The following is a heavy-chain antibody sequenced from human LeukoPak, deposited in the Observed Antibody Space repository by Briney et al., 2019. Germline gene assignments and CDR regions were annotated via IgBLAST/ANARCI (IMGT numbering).Heavy chain of an antibody. D-gene: IGHD5-18*01. V-gene: IGHV1-8*01. Sequence: ASVKVSCKASGYTFTSYDINWVRQATGQGLEWMGWMNPNSGNTGYAQKFQGRVTMTRDTSISTAYMELSRLRSDDTAVYYCARVAAMVTGDAFDIWGQGTMVTVSS. CDR3: ARVAAMVTGDAFDI. CDR2: MNPNSGNT. CDR1: GYTFTSYD. J-gene: IGHJ3*02.